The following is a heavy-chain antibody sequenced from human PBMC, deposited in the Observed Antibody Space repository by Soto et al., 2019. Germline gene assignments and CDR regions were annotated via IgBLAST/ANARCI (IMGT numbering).Heavy chain of an antibody. CDR1: GCTFSSYA. J-gene: IGHJ4*02. CDR2: ISSNGGST. CDR3: ARERQMAYDY. D-gene: IGHD2-21*01. Sequence: EVQLVESGEGLVQPGGSLRLSCAASGCTFSSYAMHWVRQAPGKGLEYVSAISSNGGSTYYADSVKGRFTISRDNSKKTLYLQLGSLRDEDMAVYYCARERQMAYDYWGQGTLVTVSS. V-gene: IGHV3-64*02.